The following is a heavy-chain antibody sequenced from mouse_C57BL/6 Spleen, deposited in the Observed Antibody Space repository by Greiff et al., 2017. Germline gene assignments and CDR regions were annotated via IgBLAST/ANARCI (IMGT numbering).Heavy chain of an antibody. CDR3: ARRDYYGCIYPFAY. CDR1: GFTFSSYT. Sequence: EVQLVESGGGLVKPGGSLKLSCAASGFTFSSYTMSWVRQTPEKRLEWVATISGGGGNTYYPDSVKGRFTISRDNAKNTLYLQMSSLRSEDTALYYCARRDYYGCIYPFAYWGQGTLVTVSA. CDR2: ISGGGGNT. J-gene: IGHJ3*01. V-gene: IGHV5-9*01. D-gene: IGHD1-1*01.